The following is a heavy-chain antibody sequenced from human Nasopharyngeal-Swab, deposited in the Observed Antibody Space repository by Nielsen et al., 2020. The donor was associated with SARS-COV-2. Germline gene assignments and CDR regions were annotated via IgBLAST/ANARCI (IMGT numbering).Heavy chain of an antibody. V-gene: IGHV4-34*01. CDR3: ARGEPYYDSSGYYLGVYAFDI. CDR2: INHSGST. J-gene: IGHJ3*02. D-gene: IGHD3-22*01. Sequence: WIRQPPGKGLEWIGEINHSGSTNYNPSLKSRVTISVDTSKNQFSLKLSSVTAADTAVYYCARGEPYYDSSGYYLGVYAFDIWGQGTMVTVSS.